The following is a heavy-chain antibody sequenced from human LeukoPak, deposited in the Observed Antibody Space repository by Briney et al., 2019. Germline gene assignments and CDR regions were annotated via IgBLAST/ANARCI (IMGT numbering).Heavy chain of an antibody. CDR3: AKGDYGDSEANLDY. CDR2: IWFDGSNK. D-gene: IGHD4-17*01. V-gene: IGHV3-30*02. CDR1: GFTFSSYG. Sequence: GGSLRLSCAASGFTFSSYGMHWVRQAPGKGLEWMTFIWFDGSNKYYADSVKGRFSISRDNSKNTVYLQMNSLRVEDTAIYYCAKGDYGDSEANLDYWGQGTLVTVSS. J-gene: IGHJ4*02.